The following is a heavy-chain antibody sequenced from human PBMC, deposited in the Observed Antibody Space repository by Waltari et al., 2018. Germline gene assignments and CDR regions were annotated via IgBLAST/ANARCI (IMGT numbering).Heavy chain of an antibody. CDR1: GFTFSRSL. D-gene: IGHD6-19*01. CDR2: ISSSGSYI. V-gene: IGHV3-21*01. J-gene: IGHJ4*02. Sequence: EVQLVESGGGLVKPGGSLRLSCAASGFTFSRSLLNWFRQAPGKGLEWVSSISSSGSYIYYADSVRGRFTISRDNAKNSLYLQMNSLRAEDTAVYYCARDGMVVAGTNYWGQGTLVTVSS. CDR3: ARDGMVVAGTNY.